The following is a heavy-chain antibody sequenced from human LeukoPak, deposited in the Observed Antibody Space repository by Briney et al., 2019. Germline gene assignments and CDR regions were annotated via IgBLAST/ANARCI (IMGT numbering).Heavy chain of an antibody. V-gene: IGHV1-2*04. J-gene: IGHJ5*02. D-gene: IGHD6-19*01. CDR2: INPNSGGT. CDR3: ARGPFIAVAPNWFDP. Sequence: ASVKVSCKASGYTFTGYYMHWVRQAPGRGLEWMGWINPNSGGTNYAQKFQGWVTMTRDTSISTAYMELSRLRSDDTAVYYCARGPFIAVAPNWFDPWGQGTLVTVSS. CDR1: GYTFTGYY.